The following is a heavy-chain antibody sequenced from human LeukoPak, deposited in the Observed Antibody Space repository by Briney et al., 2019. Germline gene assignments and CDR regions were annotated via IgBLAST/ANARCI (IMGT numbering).Heavy chain of an antibody. CDR3: ARSGYSYGSRHYYFDY. J-gene: IGHJ4*02. CDR2: IIPIFGIA. D-gene: IGHD5-18*01. CDR1: GGTFSSYA. Sequence: GPSVKVSCKASGGTFSSYAISWVRQAPGQGLEWMGRIIPIFGIANYAQKFQGRVTITADKSTSTAYMELSSLRSEDTAVYYCARSGYSYGSRHYYFDYWGQGTLVTVSS. V-gene: IGHV1-69*04.